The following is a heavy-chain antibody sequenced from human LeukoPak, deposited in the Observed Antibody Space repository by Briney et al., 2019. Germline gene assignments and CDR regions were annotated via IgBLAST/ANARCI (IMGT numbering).Heavy chain of an antibody. J-gene: IGHJ4*02. CDR3: ARHDRSGWYLDY. CDR1: GGSISSYY. V-gene: IGHV4-59*08. CDR2: VYYSGST. D-gene: IGHD6-19*01. Sequence: PSETLSLTCTVSGGSISSYYWSWIRQPPGKGLEWIGYVYYSGSTNYNPSLKSRVTISVDTSKNQFSLKLRSVTAADTAVYHCARHDRSGWYLDYWGQGSLVTVSS.